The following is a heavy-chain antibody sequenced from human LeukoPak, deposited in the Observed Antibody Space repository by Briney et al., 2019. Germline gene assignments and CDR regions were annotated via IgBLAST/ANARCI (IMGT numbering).Heavy chain of an antibody. Sequence: GESLKISSKGSGYSFTSYWISWVRQMPGKDLEWMGRIDPSDSYTNYSPSFQGHVTISADKSISTAYLQWSSLKASDTAMYYCARRCSSSSCPFEYWGQGTLVTVSS. CDR1: GYSFTSYW. V-gene: IGHV5-10-1*01. CDR2: IDPSDSYT. D-gene: IGHD2-2*01. J-gene: IGHJ4*02. CDR3: ARRCSSSSCPFEY.